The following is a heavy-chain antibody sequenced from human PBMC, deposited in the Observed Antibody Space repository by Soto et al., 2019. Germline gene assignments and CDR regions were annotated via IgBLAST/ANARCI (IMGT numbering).Heavy chain of an antibody. CDR3: AREDDGGDSYDYGLDV. J-gene: IGHJ6*01. CDR2: IHYSGSI. Sequence: QVQLQQSGPGLVKPSQTLSLTCTVSGGSISYEYYHWTWIRQSPGKGLEWIGYIHYSGSIIYNPSLKSRGTISVDTSKNQYSLQLSTVTAADTAVYFCAREDDGGDSYDYGLDVWGQGTTVTVSS. D-gene: IGHD3-3*01. CDR1: GGSISYEYYH. V-gene: IGHV4-30-4*08.